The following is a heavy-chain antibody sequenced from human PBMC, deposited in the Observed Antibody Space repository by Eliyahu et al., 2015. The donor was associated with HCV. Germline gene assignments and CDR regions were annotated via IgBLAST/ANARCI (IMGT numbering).Heavy chain of an antibody. CDR3: ARSVAPYCNGGSCYSALGY. CDR1: XFXFSXYX. Sequence: QVELVESGGGVVQPGRSLRLXCAASXFXFSXYXXHWVRQAPGKGLEWVAVISYDGSNKYYTDSVKGRFTISRDDSKNTLYLQMNSLRAEDTAVFYCARSVAPYCNGGSCYSALGYWGQGTLVTVSS. V-gene: IGHV3-30*04. CDR2: ISYDGSNK. J-gene: IGHJ4*02. D-gene: IGHD2-15*01.